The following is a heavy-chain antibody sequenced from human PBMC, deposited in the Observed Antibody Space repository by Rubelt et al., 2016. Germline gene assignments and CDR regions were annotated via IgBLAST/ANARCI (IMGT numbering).Heavy chain of an antibody. CDR2: INSDGSIT. V-gene: IGHV3-74*02. Sequence: EVQLVESGGGLLQPGGSLSLSCAASGFIVSSNYMSWVRQAPGEGLVWVSRINSDGSITNYADSVKGRFTISRDNSKNTLYLQMNSLRDEDSAVYYCASRTRDYGSEGAYNYWGQGTLVTVSS. D-gene: IGHD3-10*01. J-gene: IGHJ4*02. CDR3: ASRTRDYGSEGAYNY. CDR1: GFIVSSNY.